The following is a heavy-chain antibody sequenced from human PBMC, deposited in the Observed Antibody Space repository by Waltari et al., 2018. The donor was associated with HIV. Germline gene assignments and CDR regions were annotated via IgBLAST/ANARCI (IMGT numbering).Heavy chain of an antibody. V-gene: IGHV3-30*18. CDR1: GLTFSSYG. CDR2: VSSDGSSQ. D-gene: IGHD3-3*01. J-gene: IGHJ5*02. CDR3: AKDATKHYDFWSGFDNWFDA. Sequence: QVQLVESGGGVVQPGRSLRLSCAASGLTFSSYGMHWVRQAPGRGLECVGLVSSDGSSQYYADSVQGRFTISIDNSKNKLYLQMKSLRCEDTAVYYFAKDATKHYDFWSGFDNWFDAWGQGTLVTVSA.